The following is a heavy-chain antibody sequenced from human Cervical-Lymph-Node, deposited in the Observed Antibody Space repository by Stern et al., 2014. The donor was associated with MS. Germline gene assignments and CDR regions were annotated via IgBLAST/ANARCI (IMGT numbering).Heavy chain of an antibody. V-gene: IGHV1-2*04. Sequence: VQLVQSGAEVKKPGASVKVSCKASGYTFTGYYMHWVRQAPGQGLERMGWINPTNGGTNYAQKFQGWATMTTHPAISTAYMARSRLRSDDTAVYYWARGGDYYYGMDVWGQGTTVTVSS. CDR3: ARGGDYYYGMDV. CDR1: GYTFTGYY. J-gene: IGHJ6*02. D-gene: IGHD3-10*01. CDR2: INPTNGGT.